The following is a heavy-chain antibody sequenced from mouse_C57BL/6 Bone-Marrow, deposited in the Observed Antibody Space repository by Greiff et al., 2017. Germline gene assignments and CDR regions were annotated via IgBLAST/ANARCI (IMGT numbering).Heavy chain of an antibody. Sequence: QVQLQQSGAELVRPGASVKLSCKASGYTFTDYYINWVKQRPGQGLEWIARIYPGSGNTYYNEKFKGKATLTAEKSSSTAYMQLSSLASEDSAVYICAREGGYWYFDVWGTGTTVTVSS. J-gene: IGHJ1*03. CDR1: GYTFTDYY. CDR2: IYPGSGNT. CDR3: AREGGYWYFDV. V-gene: IGHV1-76*01.